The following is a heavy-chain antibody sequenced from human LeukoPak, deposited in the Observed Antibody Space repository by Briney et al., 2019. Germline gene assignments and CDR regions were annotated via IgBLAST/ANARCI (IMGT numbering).Heavy chain of an antibody. D-gene: IGHD3-10*01. Sequence: GASVRLSCTASARTFCNSDINWVRQAPGQGLGWVGWLNPYSGNRGYEGKFQGRGTMTRSNSTATTFMDLSSRTSEDAAAFYCSAGTDSFDIWGQGTMVTVSS. CDR1: ARTFCNSD. J-gene: IGHJ3*02. V-gene: IGHV1-8*01. CDR3: SAGTDSFDI. CDR2: LNPYSGNR.